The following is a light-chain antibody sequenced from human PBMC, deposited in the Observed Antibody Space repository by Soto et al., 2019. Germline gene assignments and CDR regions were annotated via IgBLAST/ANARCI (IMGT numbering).Light chain of an antibody. CDR2: DNN. Sequence: QSVLTQPPSVSAAPGQKVTISCSGSNSNIGNNYVSWYQQLPGTAPKLLIFDNNKRPSGIPDRFSGSKSGTSATLGITGLQTGDEADYYRGTWEGGLSTGFFVFGTGTKVTVL. J-gene: IGLJ1*01. CDR1: NSNIGNNY. V-gene: IGLV1-51*01. CDR3: GTWEGGLSTGFFV.